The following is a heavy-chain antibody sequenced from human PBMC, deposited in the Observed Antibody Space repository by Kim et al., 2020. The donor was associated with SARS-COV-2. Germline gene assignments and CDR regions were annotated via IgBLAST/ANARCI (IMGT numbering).Heavy chain of an antibody. D-gene: IGHD1-26*01. CDR1: GFTFSTYA. J-gene: IGHJ4*02. V-gene: IGHV3-30*04. CDR3: ARAYSGSYRYFDY. CDR2: ISYDGSNK. Sequence: GGSLRLSCAASGFTFSTYAMHWVRQAPGKGLEWVAVISYDGSNKYYADSVKGRFTISRDNSKNTLYLQMNSLRAEDTAVYYCARAYSGSYRYFDYWGQGTLVTVSS.